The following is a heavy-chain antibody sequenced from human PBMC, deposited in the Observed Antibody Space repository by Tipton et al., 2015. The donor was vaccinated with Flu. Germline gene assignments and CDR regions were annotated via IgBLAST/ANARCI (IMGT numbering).Heavy chain of an antibody. CDR2: IHRSGHT. CDR1: GGSIGSDYY. J-gene: IGHJ4*02. Sequence: TLSLTCSVSGGSIGSDYYWGWIRQPPGKGLEWIGNIHRSGHTYSNPSLKSRVTMSVDSSKNQFSLRLRSVTATDTAIYFCARSASWYDPLDFWGQGLVVTVSS. V-gene: IGHV4-38-2*01. CDR3: ARSASWYDPLDF. D-gene: IGHD6-13*01.